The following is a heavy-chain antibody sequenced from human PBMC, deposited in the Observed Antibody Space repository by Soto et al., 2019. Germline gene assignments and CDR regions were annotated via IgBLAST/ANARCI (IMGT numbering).Heavy chain of an antibody. D-gene: IGHD3-3*01. CDR2: ISGSGGST. CDR3: AKEARFLEWLLSVFDY. J-gene: IGHJ4*02. V-gene: IGHV3-23*01. Sequence: GGSLRLSCAASGFTFSSYAMSWVRQAPGKGLEWVSAISGSGGSTYYADSVKGRFTISRDNSKNTLYLQMNSLRAEDTAVYYCAKEARFLEWLLSVFDYWGQGTLVTVSS. CDR1: GFTFSSYA.